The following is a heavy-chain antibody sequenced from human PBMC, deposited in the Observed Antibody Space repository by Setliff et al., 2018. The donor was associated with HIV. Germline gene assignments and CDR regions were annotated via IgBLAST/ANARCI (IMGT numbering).Heavy chain of an antibody. D-gene: IGHD3-22*01. Sequence: ASVKVSCKASGYTFTGYYMYWVRQAPGQGLEWMGWINPNSGGTNHAQKFQGRVTMTRDTSISTAYMELSRLRSDDTAVYYCAMAYYYDSSGYRNDAFDIWGQGTMVTVSS. CDR3: AMAYYYDSSGYRNDAFDI. J-gene: IGHJ3*02. CDR1: GYTFTGYY. V-gene: IGHV1-2*02. CDR2: INPNSGGT.